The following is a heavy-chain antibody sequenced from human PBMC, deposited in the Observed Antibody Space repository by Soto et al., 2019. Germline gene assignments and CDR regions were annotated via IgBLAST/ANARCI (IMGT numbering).Heavy chain of an antibody. V-gene: IGHV3-23*01. CDR3: AKDRSSWPYYYYMDV. Sequence: GGSLRLSCAASGFTFSSYAMSWVRQAPGKGLEWVSAISGSGGSTYYADSVKGRFTISRDNSKNTLYLQMNSLRAEDTAVYYCAKDRSSWPYYYYMDVWGKGTTVTVSS. J-gene: IGHJ6*03. D-gene: IGHD6-13*01. CDR2: ISGSGGST. CDR1: GFTFSSYA.